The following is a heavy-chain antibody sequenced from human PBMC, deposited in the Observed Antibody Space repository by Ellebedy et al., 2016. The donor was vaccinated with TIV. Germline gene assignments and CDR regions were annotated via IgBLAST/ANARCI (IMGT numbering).Heavy chain of an antibody. CDR3: ASEKTTTYDRFFLY. CDR2: LYYAGTT. V-gene: IGHV4-39*07. D-gene: IGHD3-22*01. CDR1: GGSITSRSYY. J-gene: IGHJ4*02. Sequence: SETLSLTXTVSGGSITSRSYYWGWIRQAPGKGLEWIGSLYYAGTTYYNPSLRSRVTVSADKSRNQFSLRLTSVTAADTAVYYCASEKTTTYDRFFLYWGQGNLVTVSS.